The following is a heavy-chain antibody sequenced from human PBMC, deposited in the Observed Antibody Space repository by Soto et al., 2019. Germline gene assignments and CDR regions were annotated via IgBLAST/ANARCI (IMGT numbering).Heavy chain of an antibody. V-gene: IGHV1-69*12. Sequence: QVQLVQSGAEVKKPGSSVKVSCKASGGTFSSYAISWVRQAPGQGLEWMGGIIPIFGTVNYAQKFQGRVTITADESTSTAYMERSSLRSEDTAVYYCARGNHRWLQLWYFDLWGRGTLVTVSS. CDR1: GGTFSSYA. CDR3: ARGNHRWLQLWYFDL. D-gene: IGHD5-12*01. J-gene: IGHJ2*01. CDR2: IIPIFGTV.